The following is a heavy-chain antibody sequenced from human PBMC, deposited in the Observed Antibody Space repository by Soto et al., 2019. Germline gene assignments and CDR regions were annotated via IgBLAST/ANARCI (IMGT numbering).Heavy chain of an antibody. CDR3: ARDWFDSKANDYYGMDV. D-gene: IGHD3-10*01. V-gene: IGHV4-31*03. Sequence: QVQLQESGPGLVKPSQTLSLTCTVSGGSISSGGYYWSWIRQHPGKGLEWIGYIYYSGSTYYNPCITRRVTRSVDTSKNQFSLKLSSVTAADTAVYYCARDWFDSKANDYYGMDVWGQGTTVTVSS. CDR1: GGSISSGGYY. CDR2: IYYSGST. J-gene: IGHJ6*02.